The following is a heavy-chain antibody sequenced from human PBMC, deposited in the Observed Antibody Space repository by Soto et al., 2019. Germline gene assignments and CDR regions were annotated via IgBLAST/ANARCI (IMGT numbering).Heavy chain of an antibody. CDR1: GGPFTGYY. CDR3: ARGSNSNFEGPIV. D-gene: IGHD4-4*01. CDR2: HNPSGST. J-gene: IGHJ4*02. V-gene: IGHV4-34*01. Sequence: SETLSLTCAVYGGPFTGYYWSWIRQPPGKGLEWIGEHNPSGSTNYNPSLKSRVTVAIDTAKTQFSLKMTSVTAADTAVYYCARGSNSNFEGPIVWGQGTLVTVSS.